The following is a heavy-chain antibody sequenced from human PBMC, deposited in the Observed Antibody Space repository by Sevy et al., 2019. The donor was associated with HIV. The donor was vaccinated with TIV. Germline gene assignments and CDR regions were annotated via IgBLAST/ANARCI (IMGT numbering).Heavy chain of an antibody. J-gene: IGHJ4*02. CDR1: GFTFSNYA. CDR2: ISGSGGTT. V-gene: IGHV3-23*01. CDR3: AKDSDGSIYYNPFDY. Sequence: GGSLRLSCAASGFTFSNYAMSWVRQAPGKGLEWVSPISGSGGTTHYSDSVKGRFTISRDNSKNTLYLHMNSLRAEDTAVYFCAKDSDGSIYYNPFDYWGQGTLVTVSS. D-gene: IGHD3-10*01.